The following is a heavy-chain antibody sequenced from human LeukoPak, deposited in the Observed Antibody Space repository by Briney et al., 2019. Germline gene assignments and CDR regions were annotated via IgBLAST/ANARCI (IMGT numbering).Heavy chain of an antibody. CDR2: ISSSGSTI. D-gene: IGHD3-10*01. J-gene: IGHJ5*02. CDR3: ARVFYGSGGWFDP. CDR1: GFTFSSYE. V-gene: IGHV3-48*03. Sequence: GGSLRLSCAASGFTFSSYEMNWVRQAPGKGLEWVSYISSSGSTIYYADSVKGRFTISRDNAKNSLYLQMNSLRAEDTAVYYCARVFYGSGGWFDPWGQGTLVTVSS.